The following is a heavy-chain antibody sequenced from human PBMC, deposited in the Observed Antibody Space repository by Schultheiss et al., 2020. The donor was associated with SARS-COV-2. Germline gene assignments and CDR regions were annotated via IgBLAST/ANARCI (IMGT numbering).Heavy chain of an antibody. J-gene: IGHJ6*02. Sequence: SETLSLTCAVYGGSFSGYYWSWIRQPPGKGLEWIGEINHSGSTNYNPSLKSRVTISVDTSKNQFSLKLSSVTAADTAVYYCARDRDYYYDSSGQGHYYYGMDVWGQGTTVTVSS. CDR3: ARDRDYYYDSSGQGHYYYGMDV. CDR2: INHSGST. V-gene: IGHV4-34*01. CDR1: GGSFSGYY. D-gene: IGHD3-22*01.